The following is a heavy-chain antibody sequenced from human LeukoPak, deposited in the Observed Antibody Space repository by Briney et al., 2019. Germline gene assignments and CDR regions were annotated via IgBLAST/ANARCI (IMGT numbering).Heavy chain of an antibody. CDR3: AKDPNYFGSGSSPGTFFDY. Sequence: GGSLRLSCAASGFTFSSYGMHWVRQAPGKGLEWVAVISYDGSNKYYADSVKGRFTISRDNSKNTLYLQMNGLRTEDTAVYYGAKDPNYFGSGSSPGTFFDYGGQGTLATVSP. J-gene: IGHJ4*02. V-gene: IGHV3-30*18. CDR1: GFTFSSYG. D-gene: IGHD3-10*01. CDR2: ISYDGSNK.